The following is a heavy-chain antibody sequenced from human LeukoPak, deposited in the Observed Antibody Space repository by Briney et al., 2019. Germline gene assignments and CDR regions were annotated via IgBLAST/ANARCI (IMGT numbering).Heavy chain of an antibody. V-gene: IGHV3-30*02. J-gene: IGHJ4*02. CDR2: IRYDGSNK. CDR1: GFTFSSYG. Sequence: GGSLRLSCAASGFTFSSYGMHWVRQAPGKGLEWVAFIRYDGSNKYYADSVKGRFTISRDNSKNTLYLQMNSLRAEDTAVYYCAKMCPLLSSHSCYIYWGQGTLVTVSS. CDR3: AKMCPLLSSHSCYIY. D-gene: IGHD2-2*02.